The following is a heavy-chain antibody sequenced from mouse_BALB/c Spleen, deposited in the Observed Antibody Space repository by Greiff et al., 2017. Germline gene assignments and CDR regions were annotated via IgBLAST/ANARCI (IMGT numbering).Heavy chain of an antibody. J-gene: IGHJ2*01. V-gene: IGHV1-82*01. Sequence: QVQLQQSGPELVKPGASVKISCKASGYAFSSSWMNWVKQRPGQGLEWIGRIYPGDGDTNYNGKFKGKATLTADKSSSTAYMQLSSLTSVDSAVYFCARLTGTGYWGQGTTLTVSS. CDR1: GYAFSSSW. D-gene: IGHD4-1*01. CDR3: ARLTGTGY. CDR2: IYPGDGDT.